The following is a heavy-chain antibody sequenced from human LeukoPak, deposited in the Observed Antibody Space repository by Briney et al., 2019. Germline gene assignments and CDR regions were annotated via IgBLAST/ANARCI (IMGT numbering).Heavy chain of an antibody. CDR1: GYSFTSYR. V-gene: IGHV5-51*01. J-gene: IGHJ4*02. CDR2: IYPGDSDT. D-gene: IGHD3-10*01. CDR3: ARHVSMVRGVITSFDY. Sequence: GESLKISCKGSGYSFTSYRIGWVRQMPGKGLEWMGIIYPGDSDTRYSPSFQGQVTISADKSISTAYLQWSSLKASDTAMYYCARHVSMVRGVITSFDYWGQGTLVTVSS.